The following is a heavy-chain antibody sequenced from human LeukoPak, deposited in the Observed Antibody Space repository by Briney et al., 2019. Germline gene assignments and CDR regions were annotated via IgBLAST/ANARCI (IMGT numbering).Heavy chain of an antibody. J-gene: IGHJ5*02. CDR1: GYTFTGYY. CDR3: ARDPGPHRGYGFDP. V-gene: IGHV1-2*02. CDR2: INPNSGGT. D-gene: IGHD5-12*01. Sequence: ASVKVSCKASGYTFTGYYMHWVRQAPGQGLEWMGWINPNSGGTNYAQKFQGRVTMTRDTSISTAYMELSRLRSDDTAVYYCARDPGPHRGYGFDPWGQETLVTVSS.